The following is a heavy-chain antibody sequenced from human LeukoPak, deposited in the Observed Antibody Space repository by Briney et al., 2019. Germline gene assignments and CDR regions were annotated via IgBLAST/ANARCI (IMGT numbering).Heavy chain of an antibody. Sequence: GASVKVSCKASGYTFTSYSISWVRQAPGQGLEWMGWISAYNGNTNYAEKVKGRVTMTTDTSTSTAYIELRSLKSDDTAVYYCARASYCSGGSCYSDYWGQGTLVTVSS. CDR3: ARASYCSGGSCYSDY. CDR1: GYTFTSYS. J-gene: IGHJ4*02. V-gene: IGHV1-18*01. D-gene: IGHD2-15*01. CDR2: ISAYNGNT.